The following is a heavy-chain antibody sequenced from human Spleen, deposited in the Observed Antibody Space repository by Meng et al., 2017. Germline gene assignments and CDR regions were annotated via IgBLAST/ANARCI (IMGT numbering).Heavy chain of an antibody. CDR1: GGSIRSSNW. CDR2: INHSGST. CDR3: ARGPTTMAHDFDY. J-gene: IGHJ4*02. V-gene: IGHV4-4*02. Sequence: QVQLAEVGPGLVKPAGTLSLSCAVSGGSIRSSNWWRWVRQPPGKGLEWIGEINHSGSTNYNPSLESRATISVDTSQNNLSLKLSSVTAADSAVYYCARGPTTMAHDFDYWGQGTLVTASS. D-gene: IGHD4-11*01.